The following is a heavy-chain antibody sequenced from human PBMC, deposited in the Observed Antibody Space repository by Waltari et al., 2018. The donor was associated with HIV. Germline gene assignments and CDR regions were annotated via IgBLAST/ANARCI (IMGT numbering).Heavy chain of an antibody. V-gene: IGHV4-59*08. CDR1: GGPISSYY. CDR2: IYYSGST. CDR3: ARGQEEYSSSSGDWYFDL. D-gene: IGHD6-6*01. J-gene: IGHJ2*01. Sequence: QVQLQESGPGLVKPSETLSLTCTVSGGPISSYYCSWIRPPPGKGLEWIGYIYYSGSTNYNPSLKSRVTISVDTSKNQFSLKLSSVTAADTAVYYCARGQEEYSSSSGDWYFDLWGRGTLVTVSS.